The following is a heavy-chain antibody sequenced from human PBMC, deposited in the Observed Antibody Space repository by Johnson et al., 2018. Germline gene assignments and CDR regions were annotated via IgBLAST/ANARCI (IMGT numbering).Heavy chain of an antibody. CDR2: ISYEGSNK. Sequence: VQLVESGGGVVQPGRSLRLSCAASGFSFSSYGMHWVRQAPGKGLEWVAVISYEGSNKYYADSVKGRFTISRDNSKNTLYLQMNSLRAEDTAVYYCAGRDRGYYYGMDVWGQGTTVIVSS. V-gene: IGHV3-30*03. J-gene: IGHJ6*02. CDR1: GFSFSSYG. CDR3: AGRDRGYYYGMDV.